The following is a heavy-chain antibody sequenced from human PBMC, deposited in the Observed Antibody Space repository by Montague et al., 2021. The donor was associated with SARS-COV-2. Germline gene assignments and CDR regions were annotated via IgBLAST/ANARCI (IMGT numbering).Heavy chain of an antibody. Sequence: TLSLTCTVSGGSISSGSYYWSWIRQPAGKGLEWIGRIYTSRSTNYNPPLKSRVTISVDTSKNQFSLKLSSVTAADTAVYYCARGDGVDTAMVYYYYGMDVWGQGTTVTVSS. CDR1: GGSISSGSYY. D-gene: IGHD5-18*01. CDR3: ARGDGVDTAMVYYYYGMDV. J-gene: IGHJ6*02. V-gene: IGHV4-61*02. CDR2: IYTSRST.